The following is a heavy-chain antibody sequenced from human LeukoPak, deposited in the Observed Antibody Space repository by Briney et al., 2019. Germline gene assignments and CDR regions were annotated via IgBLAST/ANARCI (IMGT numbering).Heavy chain of an antibody. CDR1: GFSLSAYW. CDR3: ARDIVVVPAAKYYYGMDV. D-gene: IGHD2-2*01. V-gene: IGHV3-30-3*01. CDR2: ISYDGSNK. Sequence: GGSLRLSCAASGFSLSAYWMTWVRQAPGKGLEWVAVISYDGSNKYYADSVKGRFTISRDNSKNTLYLQMNSLRAEDTAVYYCARDIVVVPAAKYYYGMDVWGQGTTVTVSS. J-gene: IGHJ6*02.